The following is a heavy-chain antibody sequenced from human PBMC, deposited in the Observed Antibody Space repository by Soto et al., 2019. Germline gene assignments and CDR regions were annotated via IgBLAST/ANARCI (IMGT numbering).Heavy chain of an antibody. CDR2: ISGSGGST. J-gene: IGHJ6*02. CDR3: AKKLGKGWYILRYYGMDV. CDR1: GFTFSSYA. V-gene: IGHV3-23*01. D-gene: IGHD6-19*01. Sequence: LRLSCAASGFTFSSYAMSWVRQAPGKGLEWVSAISGSGGSTYYADSVKGRFTISRDNSKNTLYLQMNSLRAEDTAVYYCAKKLGKGWYILRYYGMDVWGQGTTVTVSS.